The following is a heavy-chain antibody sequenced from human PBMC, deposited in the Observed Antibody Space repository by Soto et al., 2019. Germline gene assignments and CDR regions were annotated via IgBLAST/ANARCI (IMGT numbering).Heavy chain of an antibody. CDR3: ARDLRITMFGVVNDYFDY. CDR2: IYYSGST. Sequence: QVQLQESGPGLVKPSQTLSLTCTVSGGSISSGDYYWSWIRQPPGKGLEWIGYIYYSGSTYYNPSLKSRVTISVDTSKNQFSLKLSSVTAADTAVYYCARDLRITMFGVVNDYFDYWGQGTLVTVSS. J-gene: IGHJ4*02. CDR1: GGSISSGDYY. D-gene: IGHD3-3*01. V-gene: IGHV4-30-4*01.